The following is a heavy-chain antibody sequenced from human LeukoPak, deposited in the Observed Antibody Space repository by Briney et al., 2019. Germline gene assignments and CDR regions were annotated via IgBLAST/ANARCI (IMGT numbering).Heavy chain of an antibody. Sequence: GGSLRLSCAASGFTFSSYAMHWVRQAPGKGLEWVAVISYDGSNKYYADSVKGRFTISRDNSKNTLYLQMNSLRAEDTAVYYCARGVQLWTHFDYWGQGTLVTVSS. D-gene: IGHD5-18*01. CDR1: GFTFSSYA. CDR3: ARGVQLWTHFDY. V-gene: IGHV3-30-3*01. J-gene: IGHJ4*02. CDR2: ISYDGSNK.